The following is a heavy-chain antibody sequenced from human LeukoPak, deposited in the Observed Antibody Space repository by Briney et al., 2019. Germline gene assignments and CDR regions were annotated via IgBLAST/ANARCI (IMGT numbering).Heavy chain of an antibody. CDR2: IHDSGST. J-gene: IGHJ3*02. CDR3: ARGRRDSSGYYYVDAFDI. CDR1: GGTISSYY. Sequence: SETLSLTCTVSGGTISSYYWNWIRQPPGKGLEWIGYIHDSGSTKYNPSLKSRVTISVDTSKNQFSLKLSSVTAADTAVYYCARGRRDSSGYYYVDAFDIWGQGTMVTVSS. V-gene: IGHV4-59*12. D-gene: IGHD3-22*01.